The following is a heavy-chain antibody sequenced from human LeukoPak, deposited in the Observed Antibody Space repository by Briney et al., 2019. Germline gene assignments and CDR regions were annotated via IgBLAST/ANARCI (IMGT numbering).Heavy chain of an antibody. CDR3: ARLIAAQAYYMDV. CDR2: IYYSGST. V-gene: IGHV4-59*11. J-gene: IGHJ6*03. D-gene: IGHD6-6*01. CDR1: GGSISSHY. Sequence: SETLSLTCTVSGGSISSHYWSWIRQPPGKGLEWIGYIYYSGSTNYNPSLKSRVTISVDTSKNQFSLKLSSVTAADTAVYYCARLIAAQAYYMDVWAKGPRSPSS.